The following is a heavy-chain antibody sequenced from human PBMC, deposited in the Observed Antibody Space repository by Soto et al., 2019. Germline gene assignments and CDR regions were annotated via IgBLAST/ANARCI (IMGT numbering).Heavy chain of an antibody. Sequence: EVHLVESGGGLVQPGGSLRLSCAAHGFAITNYEMNWIRQAPGKGLEWVSYIGLSGSRIYYTDFVKGRFTISTDSAKNSLSLQMDSLRAEDTALYYCARDPGTLGSTDAFDIWGQGTLVTVSS. CDR2: IGLSGSRI. D-gene: IGHD7-27*01. J-gene: IGHJ3*02. CDR3: ARDPGTLGSTDAFDI. CDR1: GFAITNYE. V-gene: IGHV3-48*03.